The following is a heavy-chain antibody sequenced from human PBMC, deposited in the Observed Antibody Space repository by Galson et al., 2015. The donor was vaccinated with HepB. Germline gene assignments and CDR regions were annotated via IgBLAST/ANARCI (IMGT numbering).Heavy chain of an antibody. CDR1: GGSISSYY. Sequence: SETLSLTCTVSGGSISSYYWSWIRQPAGKGLEWIGRIYTSGSTNYNPSLKSRVTMSVDTSKNQFSLKLSSVTAADTAVYYCARFVRDFRSGYYTGIDELGYYYYMDVWGKGTTVTVSS. J-gene: IGHJ6*03. D-gene: IGHD3-3*01. CDR2: IYTSGST. V-gene: IGHV4-4*07. CDR3: ARFVRDFRSGYYTGIDELGYYYYMDV.